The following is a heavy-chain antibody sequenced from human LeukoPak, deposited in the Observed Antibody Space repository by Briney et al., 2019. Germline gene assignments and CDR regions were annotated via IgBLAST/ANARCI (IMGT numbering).Heavy chain of an antibody. CDR3: ARHNYEFDFDF. Sequence: ASVKVSCKASGYTFSDYYIHWVRQAPGQGLEWMGWISPKSGGTNYAQNFQGRVTMTRDTSINTAYMELSRLRPDDTAVYYCARHNYEFDFDFWGQGALVTVSS. CDR1: GYTFSDYY. D-gene: IGHD3-3*01. CDR2: ISPKSGGT. V-gene: IGHV1-2*02. J-gene: IGHJ4*02.